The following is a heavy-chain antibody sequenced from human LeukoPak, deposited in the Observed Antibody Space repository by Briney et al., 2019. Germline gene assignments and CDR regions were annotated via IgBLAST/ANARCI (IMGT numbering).Heavy chain of an antibody. V-gene: IGHV3-30*02. CDR2: IRPDGSKK. Sequence: GGSLTLSCAASEVTFSSYDMHWVRPPPGKGLEWVAFIRPDGSKKYYAASEKGRFIISRDTSKNMLYLQMNSLGAEDTAVYYCAKEPLETYYYDSSAYDDYWGQGTLVTVSS. D-gene: IGHD3-22*01. CDR1: EVTFSSYD. J-gene: IGHJ4*02. CDR3: AKEPLETYYYDSSAYDDY.